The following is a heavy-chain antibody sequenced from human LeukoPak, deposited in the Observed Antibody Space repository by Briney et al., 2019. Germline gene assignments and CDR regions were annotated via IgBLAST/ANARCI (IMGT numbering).Heavy chain of an antibody. J-gene: IGHJ4*02. CDR2: ISAFNGHT. V-gene: IGHV1-18*01. D-gene: IGHD3-22*01. Sequence: ASVKVSCKASGYTFNNFGINWVRQAPGQGLEWMGWISAFNGHTNYAQKLQGRVTMTTDTSTSTAYMELRSLRSDDTAVYYCARGFTNYYDSSGYYWGQGTLVTVSS. CDR3: ARGFTNYYDSSGYY. CDR1: GYTFNNFG.